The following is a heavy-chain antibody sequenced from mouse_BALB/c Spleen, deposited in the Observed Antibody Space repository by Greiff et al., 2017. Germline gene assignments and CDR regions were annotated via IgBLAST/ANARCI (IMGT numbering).Heavy chain of an antibody. CDR3: ARVLLLRCLYAMDY. D-gene: IGHD1-1*01. V-gene: IGHV5-6-3*01. Sequence: EVMLVESGGGLVQPGGSLKLSCAASGFTFSSYGMSWVRQTPDKRLELVATINSNGGSTYYPDSVKGRFTISRDNAKNTLYLQMSSLKSEDTAIYYCARVLLLRCLYAMDYWGQGTSVTVSS. CDR1: GFTFSSYG. CDR2: INSNGGST. J-gene: IGHJ4*01.